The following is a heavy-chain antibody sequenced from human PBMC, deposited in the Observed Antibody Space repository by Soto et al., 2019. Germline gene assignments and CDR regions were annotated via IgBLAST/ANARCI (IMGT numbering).Heavy chain of an antibody. J-gene: IGHJ6*02. Sequence: QGLLVQSGAEVKQLGASVKVSCKASGYRFTTYGISWVRQAPGQGLEWMGWISGYNGDTNNAQKFQDIVTMTIDRSTTTAYLELRSLTSDDTAVYYCAKNGHPPYYYYGMDVWGQGTTATVSS. CDR3: AKNGHPPYYYYGMDV. CDR1: GYRFTTYG. CDR2: ISGYNGDT. V-gene: IGHV1-18*01. D-gene: IGHD2-8*01.